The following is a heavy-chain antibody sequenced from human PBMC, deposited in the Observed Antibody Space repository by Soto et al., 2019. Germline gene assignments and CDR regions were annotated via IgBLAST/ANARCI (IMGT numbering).Heavy chain of an antibody. D-gene: IGHD3-10*01. Sequence: PSGTLSLTCTFSGGSISSSSYYWCWIRQPPGEGLEWIGSIYYSWSTYYSPSLKSRVTISVDTSKNQFSLKMRSVTAADTAVYYCARGVVRRVIIQYTSFFDYWGLGTSVTVSS. V-gene: IGHV4-39*07. CDR3: ARGVVRRVIIQYTSFFDY. CDR2: IYYSWST. J-gene: IGHJ4*02. CDR1: GGSISSSSYY.